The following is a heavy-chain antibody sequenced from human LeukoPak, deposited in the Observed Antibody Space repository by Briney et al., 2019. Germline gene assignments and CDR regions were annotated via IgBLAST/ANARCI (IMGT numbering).Heavy chain of an antibody. CDR1: GDSIRSYY. Sequence: SETLSLTCTVSGDSIRSYYWSWIRQPAGKGLEWIGRIYLGGSSSYNPSLKSRVTISADTSKNQFSLILSSVTAADTALYYCARDLYGDGSYFDPWGQGTLVTVSS. CDR2: IYLGGSS. D-gene: IGHD4-17*01. CDR3: ARDLYGDGSYFDP. V-gene: IGHV4-4*07. J-gene: IGHJ5*02.